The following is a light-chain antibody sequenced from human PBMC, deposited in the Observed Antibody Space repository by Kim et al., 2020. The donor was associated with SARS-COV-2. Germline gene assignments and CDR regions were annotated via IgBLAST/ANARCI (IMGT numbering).Light chain of an antibody. CDR2: SKN. CDR1: SLAIYY. CDR3: SSRDTNDNNPNWV. V-gene: IGLV3-19*01. Sequence: GQTVRITCQGDSLAIYYAYWYQQKPAQAPLLVIYSKNSRPSGIPARFSGSGSGKTASLTITGAHAEDEADYYCSSRDTNDNNPNWVFGGGTQLTVL. J-gene: IGLJ3*02.